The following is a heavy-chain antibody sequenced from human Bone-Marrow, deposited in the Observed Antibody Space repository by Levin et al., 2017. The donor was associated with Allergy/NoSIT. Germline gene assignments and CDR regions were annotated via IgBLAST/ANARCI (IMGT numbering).Heavy chain of an antibody. Sequence: KTGGSLRLSCTVSGDSITRSSYYWGWSRQPPGKGLEWIGSIYYSGSTSYNPSLKSRVTISVHTSKNQFSLNLSSVTAADTAVYYCARHGIRGYSYVCDPWGQGTLVTVSS. V-gene: IGHV4-39*01. D-gene: IGHD5-18*01. CDR1: GDSITRSSYY. CDR2: IYYSGST. J-gene: IGHJ5*02. CDR3: ARHGIRGYSYVCDP.